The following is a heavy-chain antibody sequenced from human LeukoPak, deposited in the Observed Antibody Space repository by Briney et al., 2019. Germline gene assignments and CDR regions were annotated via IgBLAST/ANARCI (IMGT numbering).Heavy chain of an antibody. D-gene: IGHD2-2*01. CDR2: TTGSGAAT. CDR3: ARVGALCTSASCPSDY. V-gene: IGHV3-23*01. J-gene: IGHJ4*02. CDR1: GFSFSSYA. Sequence: GGSLRLSCAASGFSFSSYAMTWVRQAPGKGLEWVSTTTGSGAATYYADSVKGRVTISRDNSKNTLYLQMNSLRADDTAVYYCARVGALCTSASCPSDYWGQGTLVTVSS.